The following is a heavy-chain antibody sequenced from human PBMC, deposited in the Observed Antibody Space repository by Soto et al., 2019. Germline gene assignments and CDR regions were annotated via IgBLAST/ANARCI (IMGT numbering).Heavy chain of an antibody. CDR1: GFTFSSYA. CDR2: ISGSGGST. Sequence: EVQLLESGGGLVQPGGSLRLSCAASGFTFSSYAMSWVRQAPGEGLEWVSAISGSGGSTCYADSVKGRFTISRDTSKNTLYLQMNSRRAEDTAAYYCAILGGFGGVIVIPAFDYWGQGTLVTVSS. CDR3: AILGGFGGVIVIPAFDY. D-gene: IGHD3-16*02. V-gene: IGHV3-23*01. J-gene: IGHJ4*02.